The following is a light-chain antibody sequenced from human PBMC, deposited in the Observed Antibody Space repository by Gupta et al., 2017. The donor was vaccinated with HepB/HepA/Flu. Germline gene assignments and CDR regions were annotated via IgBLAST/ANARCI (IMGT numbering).Light chain of an antibody. J-gene: IGKJ1*01. CDR2: QAS. Sequence: DIQITQIPPTLSPCLGDRVTITCRASDNVNRWLAWYQQKPGRAPKLLINQASNLESGVSSRFRGSGSGTEFTLTISSLQPDDFAIYYCQHYHSYPFTFGQGTKVEVK. CDR1: DNVNRW. V-gene: IGKV1-5*03. CDR3: QHYHSYPFT.